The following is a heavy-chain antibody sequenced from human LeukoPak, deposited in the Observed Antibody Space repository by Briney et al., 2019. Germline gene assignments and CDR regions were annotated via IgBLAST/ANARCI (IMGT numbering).Heavy chain of an antibody. Sequence: PGGSLRLSCAVSGFTFSSYWMSWVRQAPGKGLEWVANIKEDGTEKYYQDSVKGRFTISRDNAKNSLYLQMNSLRAEDTAVYYCAREVVPSTSAWFEYWGQGTLVTVSS. CDR3: AREVVPSTSAWFEY. D-gene: IGHD3-22*01. V-gene: IGHV3-7*01. CDR2: IKEDGTEK. J-gene: IGHJ4*02. CDR1: GFTFSSYW.